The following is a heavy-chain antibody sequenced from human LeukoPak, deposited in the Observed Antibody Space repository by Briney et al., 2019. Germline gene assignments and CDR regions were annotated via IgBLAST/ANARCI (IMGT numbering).Heavy chain of an antibody. CDR2: ISNNGGYT. V-gene: IGHV3-23*01. D-gene: IGHD2-15*01. J-gene: IGHJ4*02. Sequence: LGGSLRLSCAASGFTFSSSAMSWVRQAPGKGLEWVSAISNNGGYTYYADSVQGRFTISRDNSKSTLCLQMNSLRAEDTAVYYCAKQLGHCSDGSCYFSYWGQGTLVTVSS. CDR1: GFTFSSSA. CDR3: AKQLGHCSDGSCYFSY.